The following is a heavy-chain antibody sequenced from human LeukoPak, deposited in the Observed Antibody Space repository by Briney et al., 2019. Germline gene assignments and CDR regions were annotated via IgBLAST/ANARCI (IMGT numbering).Heavy chain of an antibody. CDR3: AKELYGSGSYYFDY. CDR2: ISGSGGST. D-gene: IGHD3-10*01. CDR1: GFTVSSNY. Sequence: PGGSLRLSCAASGFTVSSNYMSWVRQAPGQGLEWGSVISGSGGSTYYAGSVKGRFPISRDNSKNTLYLQMNSLRAEDTAVYYCAKELYGSGSYYFDYWGQGTLVTVSS. V-gene: IGHV3-23*01. J-gene: IGHJ4*02.